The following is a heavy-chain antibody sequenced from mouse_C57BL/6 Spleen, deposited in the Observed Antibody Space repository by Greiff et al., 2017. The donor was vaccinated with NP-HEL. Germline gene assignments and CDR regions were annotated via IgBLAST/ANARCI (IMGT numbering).Heavy chain of an antibody. D-gene: IGHD1-1*01. CDR1: GYTFTSYW. CDR2: IYPGNSDT. CDR3: TSAAALYYYGSSPDY. V-gene: IGHV1-5*01. J-gene: IGHJ2*01. Sequence: EVQLQQSGTVLARPGASVKMSCKTSGYTFTSYWMHWVKQRPGQGLEWIGAIYPGNSDTSYNQKFKGKAKLTAVTSASTAYMELSSLTNEDSAVYYCTSAAALYYYGSSPDYWGQGTTLTVSS.